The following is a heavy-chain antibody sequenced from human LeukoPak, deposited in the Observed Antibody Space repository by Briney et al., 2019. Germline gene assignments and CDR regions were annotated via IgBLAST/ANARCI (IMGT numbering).Heavy chain of an antibody. D-gene: IGHD6-19*01. V-gene: IGHV3-13*01. CDR3: ARAVAGIAFDI. Sequence: GGSLRLSCAASGFTFSSYDMHWVRQATGKGLEWVSAIGTAGDTYYPGSVKGRFTISRENAKNSLYLQMNSLRAGDTAVYYCARAVAGIAFDIWGQGTMVTVSS. CDR1: GFTFSSYD. CDR2: IGTAGDT. J-gene: IGHJ3*02.